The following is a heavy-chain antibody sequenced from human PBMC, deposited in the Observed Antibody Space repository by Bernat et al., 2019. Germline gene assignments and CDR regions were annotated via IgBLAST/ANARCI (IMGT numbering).Heavy chain of an antibody. J-gene: IGHJ5*02. CDR2: IYHSGST. Sequence: QVQLQESGPGLVKPSETLSLTCAVSGYSISSGYYWGWIRQPPGKGLEWIGSIYHSGSTYYNPSLKSRATISVDTSKNQVSLKLSSVTAADTAVYYCAREGNYVWGSYRSPRGYNWFDPWGQGTLVTVSS. D-gene: IGHD3-16*02. CDR1: GYSISSGYY. V-gene: IGHV4-38-2*02. CDR3: AREGNYVWGSYRSPRGYNWFDP.